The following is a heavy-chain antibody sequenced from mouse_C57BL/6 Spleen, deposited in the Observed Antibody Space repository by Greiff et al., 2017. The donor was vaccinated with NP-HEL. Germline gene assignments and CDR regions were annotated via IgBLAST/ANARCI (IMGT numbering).Heavy chain of an antibody. J-gene: IGHJ2*01. CDR1: GYTFTDYE. D-gene: IGHD2-1*01. CDR3: TRFYSLDY. Sequence: VKLQQSGAELVRPGASVTLSCKASGYTFTDYEMHWVKQTPVHGLEWIGAIDPETGGTAYNQKFKGKAILTADKSSSTAYMELRSLTSEDSAVYYCTRFYSLDYWGQGTTLTVSS. CDR2: IDPETGGT. V-gene: IGHV1-15*01.